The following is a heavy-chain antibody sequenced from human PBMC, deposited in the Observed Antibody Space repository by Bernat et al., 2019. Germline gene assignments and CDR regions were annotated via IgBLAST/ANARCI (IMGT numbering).Heavy chain of an antibody. CDR1: GDNFLNYK. D-gene: IGHD6-6*01. Sequence: QVRLVQSGTEVKKPGASVKVSCKASGDNFLNYKIHWVRQAPGQRLEWMGWIRAANGQTIYSARFQDRVTITRDTSASAAYLEVRSLTSEDTAVYYCARDEYLWGQATTVTVSS. J-gene: IGHJ3*01. V-gene: IGHV1-3*01. CDR2: IRAANGQT. CDR3: ARDEYL.